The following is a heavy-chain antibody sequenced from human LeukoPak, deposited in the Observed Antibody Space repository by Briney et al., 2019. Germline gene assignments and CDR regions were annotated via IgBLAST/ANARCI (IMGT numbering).Heavy chain of an antibody. V-gene: IGHV4-61*02. D-gene: IGHD3-10*01. CDR2: IYTSGST. Sequence: SETLSLTCTVSGGSISSGSYYWSWIRQPAGKGLEWIGRIYTSGSTNYNPSLKSRVTISVDTSKNQFSPKLSSVTAADTAVYYCARDVLLWFGEQRYNWFDPWGQGTLVTVSS. CDR3: ARDVLLWFGEQRYNWFDP. J-gene: IGHJ5*02. CDR1: GGSISSGSYY.